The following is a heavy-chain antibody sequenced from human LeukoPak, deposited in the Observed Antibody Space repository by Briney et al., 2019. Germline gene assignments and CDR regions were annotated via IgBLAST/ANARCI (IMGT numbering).Heavy chain of an antibody. Sequence: SETLSLTCTVSGGSISSSSYYWGWIRQPPGKGLEWIGSIYYSGSTYYNPSLKSRVTISVDTSKNQFSLKLSSVTAADTAVYYCARVGYDFWSGYSWARFDPWGQGTLVTVSS. CDR1: GGSISSSSYY. V-gene: IGHV4-39*07. CDR3: ARVGYDFWSGYSWARFDP. J-gene: IGHJ5*02. CDR2: IYYSGST. D-gene: IGHD3-3*01.